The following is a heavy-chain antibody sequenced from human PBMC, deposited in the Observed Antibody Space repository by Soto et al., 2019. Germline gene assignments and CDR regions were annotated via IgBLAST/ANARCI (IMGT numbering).Heavy chain of an antibody. V-gene: IGHV2-5*01. J-gene: IGHJ4*02. D-gene: IGHD3-16*01. CDR3: AHRGGATVGLYYFDY. CDR1: GFSLSTTGVG. CDR2: IYWHDDK. Sequence: SGPTLVNPHRPSLTCTFSGFSLSTTGVGVSWIRQPPGKALEWLALIYWHDDKRYSPSLKSRLTITKDTSKNQVVLTMTNMDPVDTATYYCAHRGGATVGLYYFDYWGQGALVTVSS.